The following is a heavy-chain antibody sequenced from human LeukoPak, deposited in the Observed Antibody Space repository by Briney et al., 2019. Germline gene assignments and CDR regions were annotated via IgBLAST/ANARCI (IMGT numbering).Heavy chain of an antibody. D-gene: IGHD2-21*02. CDR3: ARVLKLYCGGDCNYFDY. CDR2: ISSSSSYT. CDR1: GFTFSDYY. V-gene: IGHV3-11*05. Sequence: GGSLRLSCAASGFTFSDYYMSWIRQAPGKWLEWVSYISSSSSYTNYADSVKGRFTISRDNAKNSLYLQMNSLRAEDTAVYYCARVLKLYCGGDCNYFDYWGQGTLVTVSS. J-gene: IGHJ4*02.